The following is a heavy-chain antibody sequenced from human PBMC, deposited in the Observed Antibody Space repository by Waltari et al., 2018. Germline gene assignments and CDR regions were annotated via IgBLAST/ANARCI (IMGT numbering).Heavy chain of an antibody. J-gene: IGHJ5*02. Sequence: QVQLVQSGAEVKKPGASVKVSCKASGYTFPSYDIHWGRQAPGQGLEWMGWMNPNSGNTGYAQKFQGRVTMTRNTSISTAYMELSSLRSEDTAVYYCARGSYGANWFDPWGQGTLVTVSS. CDR3: ARGSYGANWFDP. D-gene: IGHD5-18*01. CDR2: MNPNSGNT. CDR1: GYTFPSYD. V-gene: IGHV1-8*01.